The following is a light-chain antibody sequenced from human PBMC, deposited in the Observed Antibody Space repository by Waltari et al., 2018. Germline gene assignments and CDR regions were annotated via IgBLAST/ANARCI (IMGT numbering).Light chain of an antibody. J-gene: IGLJ3*02. CDR3: AAWDDSLSGPV. CDR1: SPDIGSPY. Sequence: QSVLTQPPSASGTPGQRVTISCSGSSPDIGSPYVYCYQQLPGTAPKLLIDRSNQRPSGVPDRFSGSRSGTSASLAISGLRSEDEADYHCAAWDDSLSGPVFGGGTKLTVL. V-gene: IGLV1-47*01. CDR2: RSN.